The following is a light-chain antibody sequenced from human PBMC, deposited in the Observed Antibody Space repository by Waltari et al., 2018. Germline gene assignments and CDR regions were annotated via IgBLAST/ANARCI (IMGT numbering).Light chain of an antibody. Sequence: VLTQSPGTLSLSPGERATLSCRASQSLTKRYLAWYQQKPGQAPRLLIYGASSRAAGIPERFSGSGSGTDFTLTISSLEPEDFAVYYCQQYGSSVLYTFGQGTKLEIK. CDR3: QQYGSSVLYT. V-gene: IGKV3-20*01. CDR1: QSLTKRY. J-gene: IGKJ2*01. CDR2: GAS.